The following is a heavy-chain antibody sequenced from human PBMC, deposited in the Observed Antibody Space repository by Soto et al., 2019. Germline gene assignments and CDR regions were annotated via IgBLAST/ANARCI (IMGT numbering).Heavy chain of an antibody. CDR2: TYYRSRWYN. CDR3: AGTSSLQSYYKDV. CDR1: GDSVSSNSAA. D-gene: IGHD1-7*01. Sequence: SQTLSLTCAISGDSVSSNSAAWNWIRQSPSRGLEWLGRTYYRSRWYNDYAVSVRSRITVNADTSKNQFSLHLNSVTPEDTAVYYCAGTSSLQSYYKDVWDKGTTVTVS. V-gene: IGHV6-1*01. J-gene: IGHJ6*03.